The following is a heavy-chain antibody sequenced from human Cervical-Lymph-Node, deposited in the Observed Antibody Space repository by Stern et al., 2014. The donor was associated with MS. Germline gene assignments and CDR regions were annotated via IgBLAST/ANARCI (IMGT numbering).Heavy chain of an antibody. J-gene: IGHJ3*01. CDR2: MWSNGSDE. D-gene: IGHD1-26*01. Sequence: QVQLVQSGGGVVQPGKSLRLSCSASGFPFSLYGMPWVRQAPGKGLEWLAVMWSNGSDEHYGDSVKGRFTISRDNSQNMVYLQMNSLRVEDTAVYYCARPSVVGHHALDLWGQGTMVTVSS. V-gene: IGHV3-33*01. CDR3: ARPSVVGHHALDL. CDR1: GFPFSLYG.